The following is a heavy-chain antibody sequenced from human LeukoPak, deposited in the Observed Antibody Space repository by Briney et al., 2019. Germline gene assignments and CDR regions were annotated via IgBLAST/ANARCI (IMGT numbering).Heavy chain of an antibody. CDR2: ISGSGGST. D-gene: IGHD4-17*01. V-gene: IGHV3-23*01. CDR1: GFTFSSYA. CDR3: ARGTVTTIWGAFDI. J-gene: IGHJ3*02. Sequence: PGGSLRLSCAASGFTFSSYAMSWVRQAPGKGLEWVSAISGSGGSTYYADSVKGRFTISRDNAKNSLYLQMNSLRAEDTAVYYCARGTVTTIWGAFDIWGQGTMVTVSS.